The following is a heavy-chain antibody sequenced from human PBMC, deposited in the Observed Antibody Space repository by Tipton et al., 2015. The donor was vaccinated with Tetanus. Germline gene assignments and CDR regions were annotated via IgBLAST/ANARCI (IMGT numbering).Heavy chain of an antibody. CDR3: ARGTGDY. Sequence: TLSLTCIVSGGSLRTSDYYGAWARQSPGKGLEWIGYIYYSGSTNYNPSLKSRVTISVDTSKNQFSLKLSSVTAADTAVYYCARGTGDYWGQGTLVTVSS. CDR1: GGSLRTSDYY. J-gene: IGHJ4*02. CDR2: IYYSGST. D-gene: IGHD1-14*01. V-gene: IGHV4-61*08.